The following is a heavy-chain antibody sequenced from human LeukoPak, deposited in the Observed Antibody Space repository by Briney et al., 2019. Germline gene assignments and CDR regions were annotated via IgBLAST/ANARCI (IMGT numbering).Heavy chain of an antibody. CDR3: ARRATTGAPYYFDY. D-gene: IGHD1-1*01. J-gene: IGHJ4*02. CDR2: IYYSGST. CDR1: GGSISSNY. Sequence: SETLSLTCTVSGGSISSNYWSWIRQPPGKELEWIGYIYYSGSTNYNPSLKSRVTISVDTSKNQFSLKLSSVTAADTAVYYCARRATTGAPYYFDYWGQGTLVTVSS. V-gene: IGHV4-59*08.